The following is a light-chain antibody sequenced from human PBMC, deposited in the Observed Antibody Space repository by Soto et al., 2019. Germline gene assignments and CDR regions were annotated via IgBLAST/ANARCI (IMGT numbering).Light chain of an antibody. V-gene: IGKV4-1*01. CDR3: QQYHSTRLT. CDR1: QSVLYTLNAKNY. J-gene: IGKJ4*01. Sequence: DIVMTQSPEYLAGSLGERATINCKSSQSVLYTLNAKNYLAWYQQKPGQPPRLLIYWASYREPGVPDRSSGSGSGTDFTLTISSLQAEDVAVYYCQQYHSTRLTFGGGTKVDIK. CDR2: WAS.